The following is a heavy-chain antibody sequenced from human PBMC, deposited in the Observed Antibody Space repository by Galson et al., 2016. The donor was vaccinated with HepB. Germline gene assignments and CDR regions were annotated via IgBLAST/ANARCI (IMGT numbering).Heavy chain of an antibody. CDR1: GYTLTELS. D-gene: IGHD2-8*02. V-gene: IGHV1-24*01. CDR3: ATDATPLVAGRPFDY. Sequence: SVKVSCKVSGYTLTELSMHWVRQARGKGLEWMGGFDPEDGETVYAHKLKGRVTMTEDTSTDTAYMELTSLRYEDTAVYYCATDATPLVAGRPFDYWGQGTLVTVSS. J-gene: IGHJ4*02. CDR2: FDPEDGET.